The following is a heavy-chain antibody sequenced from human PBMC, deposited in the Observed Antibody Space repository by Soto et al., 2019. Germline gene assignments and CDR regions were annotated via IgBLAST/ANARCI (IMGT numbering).Heavy chain of an antibody. D-gene: IGHD6-6*01. J-gene: IGHJ6*03. CDR1: GYTFTGYY. CDR2: INPNSGGT. CDR3: ARGGGGNGSSSGTSYYYYYYMDV. Sequence: ASVKVSCKASGYTFTGYYMHWVRQAPGQGLEWMGWINPNSGGTNYAQKFQGWVTMTRDTSISTAYMELSRLRSDDTAVYYWARGGGGNGSSSGTSYYYYYYMDVWGKGTTVTVSS. V-gene: IGHV1-2*04.